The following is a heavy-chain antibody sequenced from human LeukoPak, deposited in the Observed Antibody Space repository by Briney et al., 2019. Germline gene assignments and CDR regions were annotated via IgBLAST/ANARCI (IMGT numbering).Heavy chain of an antibody. CDR3: ARALSDDYGGNDAFDI. CDR2: IYYSGST. CDR1: GGSISSSSYY. D-gene: IGHD4-23*01. V-gene: IGHV4-39*07. Sequence: SETLSLTCTVSGGSISSSSYYWGWIRQPPGKGLEWIGSIYYSGSTYYNPSLKSRVTISVDTSKNQFSLKLSSVTAADTAVYYCARALSDDYGGNDAFDIWGQGTMVTVSS. J-gene: IGHJ3*02.